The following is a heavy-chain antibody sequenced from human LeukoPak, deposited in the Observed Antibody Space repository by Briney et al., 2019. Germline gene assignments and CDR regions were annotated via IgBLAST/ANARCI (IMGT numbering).Heavy chain of an antibody. V-gene: IGHV1-69*04. CDR1: GGTFSIYA. Sequence: ASVKVSCKASGGTFSIYAISWVRQAPGQGLEWMGRIIPILGIANYAQKFQGRVTITADKSTSTAYMELSILRSEDTAVYYCAREVRDYYDSSGPYFDYWGQGTLVTVSS. CDR2: IIPILGIA. CDR3: AREVRDYYDSSGPYFDY. D-gene: IGHD3-22*01. J-gene: IGHJ4*02.